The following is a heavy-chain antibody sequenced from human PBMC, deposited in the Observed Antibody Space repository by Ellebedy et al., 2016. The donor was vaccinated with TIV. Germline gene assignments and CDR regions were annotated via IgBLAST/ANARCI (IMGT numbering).Heavy chain of an antibody. D-gene: IGHD2-15*01. CDR1: GCTFTNYG. CDR3: AKATVVRPAEFDY. CDR2: ISADTGNR. J-gene: IGHJ4*02. V-gene: IGHV1-18*01. Sequence: ASVKVSCXASGCTFTNYGIGWVRQSPGQGLEWVGWISADTGNRNYAQKLQGRVTLTTDTSTSTAYMELRSLRSDDTAVYFCAKATVVRPAEFDYWGPGTLVTVSS.